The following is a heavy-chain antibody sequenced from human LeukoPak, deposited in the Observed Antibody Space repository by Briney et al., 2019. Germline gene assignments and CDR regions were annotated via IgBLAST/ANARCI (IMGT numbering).Heavy chain of an antibody. CDR3: ARDYPLAAFDI. Sequence: PSETLSLTCTVSGGSISSGGYYWSWIRQHPGKGLEWIGYISYSGGTYYNPSPKSRVTISVDTSKNHFSLRLSSVTAADTAVYYCARDYPLAAFDIWGQGTMVTVSS. V-gene: IGHV4-31*03. CDR2: ISYSGGT. CDR1: GGSISSGGYY. J-gene: IGHJ3*02. D-gene: IGHD3-3*02.